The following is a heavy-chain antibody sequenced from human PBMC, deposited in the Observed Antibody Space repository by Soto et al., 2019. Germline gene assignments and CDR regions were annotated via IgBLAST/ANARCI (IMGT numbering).Heavy chain of an antibody. CDR1: GFTFSNAW. V-gene: IGHV3-15*01. CDR2: IKSKTDGGTT. CDR3: ATVTYSSDGLDY. J-gene: IGHJ4*02. Sequence: GGSLRLSCAASGFTFSNAWMSWVRQAPGKGLEWVGRIKSKTDGGTTDYAAPVKGRFTFSRDDSKNTLYLQMNGLKTEDTAVYYCATVTYSSDGLDYWGRGTLVTVSS. D-gene: IGHD2-15*01.